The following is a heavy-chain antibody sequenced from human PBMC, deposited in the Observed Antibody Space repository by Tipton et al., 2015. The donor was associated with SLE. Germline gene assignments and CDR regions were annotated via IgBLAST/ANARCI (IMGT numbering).Heavy chain of an antibody. CDR2: INHSGSA. CDR3: ARVTRGYYGMDV. V-gene: IGHV4-34*01. Sequence: TLSLTCAVYGGSFSGYYWSWIRQPPGKGLEWIAEINHSGSANYNPSLNSRVTISGDTSKSQVSLKLSSVTAADTAVYYCARVTRGYYGMDVWGQRTPVPGPS. D-gene: IGHD1-14*01. CDR1: GGSFSGYY. J-gene: IGHJ6*02.